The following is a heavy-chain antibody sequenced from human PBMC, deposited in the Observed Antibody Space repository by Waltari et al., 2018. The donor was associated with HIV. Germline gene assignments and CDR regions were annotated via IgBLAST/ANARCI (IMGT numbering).Heavy chain of an antibody. CDR2: FDPEDGET. CDR1: VYITSELS. D-gene: IGHD2-8*01. J-gene: IGHJ4*02. Sequence: QLKLVKFGAEVKKPGASAQVSCMVPVYITSELSMHCVRQAPGKGLEWMGGFDPEDGETIYAQKFQGRVTMTEDTSTDTAYMELSSLRSEDTAVYYCATDNGGANYFDYWGQGTLVTVSS. CDR3: ATDNGGANYFDY. V-gene: IGHV1-24*01.